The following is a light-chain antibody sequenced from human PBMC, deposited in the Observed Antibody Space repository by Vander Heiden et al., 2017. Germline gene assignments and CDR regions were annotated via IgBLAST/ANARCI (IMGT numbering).Light chain of an antibody. CDR1: SSNIGKND. Sequence: QSVLTQPPSASGTPGQKVSMSCSGSSSNIGKNDVSWYEQLPGTAPKLLIYRGDQRPSGVPDRFSGSKSGTSASLAIGGLRSEDEATYYCATWDSSLSSPVFGGGTKLTV. V-gene: IGLV1-47*01. J-gene: IGLJ3*02. CDR2: RGD. CDR3: ATWDSSLSSPV.